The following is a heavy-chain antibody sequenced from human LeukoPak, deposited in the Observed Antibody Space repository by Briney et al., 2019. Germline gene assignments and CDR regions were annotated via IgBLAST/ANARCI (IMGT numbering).Heavy chain of an antibody. J-gene: IGHJ3*01. Sequence: GGSLRLSCAASGFTLSTYDMHWVRQPTGEGLEWVSIIYESGDTYYPGSVKGRFTISRDNAKNSLYFQMNSLRAEDTAVYYCARERSGSNDARDFWGHGTLGTVSS. CDR2: IYESGDT. D-gene: IGHD3-10*01. V-gene: IGHV3-13*01. CDR1: GFTLSTYD. CDR3: ARERSGSNDARDF.